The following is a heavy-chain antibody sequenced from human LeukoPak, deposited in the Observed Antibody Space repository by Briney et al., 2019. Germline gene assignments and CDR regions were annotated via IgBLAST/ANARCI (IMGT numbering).Heavy chain of an antibody. CDR3: AKDHYYGSGSLPDY. D-gene: IGHD3-10*01. CDR1: GFTFSSYG. V-gene: IGHV3-30*18. Sequence: PGGSLRLSCAASGFTFSSYGMHWVRQVPGKGLEWVAVISYDGSNKYYADSVKGRFTISRDNSKNTLYLQMNSLRAEDTAVYYCAKDHYYGSGSLPDYWGQGALVTVSS. J-gene: IGHJ4*02. CDR2: ISYDGSNK.